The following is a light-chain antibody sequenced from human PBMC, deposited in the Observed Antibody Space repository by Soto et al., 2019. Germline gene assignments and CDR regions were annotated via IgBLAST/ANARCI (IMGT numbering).Light chain of an antibody. CDR3: CADAGRSTYV. CDR2: EVS. V-gene: IGLV2-23*02. Sequence: SALTQPASVSGSPGQSITISCTRTSSVVGSYNFVSWYQQHPGKVPKVMIYEVSKRPSGVSDRFSGSKSGNTASLTISGLQAEDEADYYCCADAGRSTYVFGTGTKVTVL. J-gene: IGLJ1*01. CDR1: SSVVGSYNF.